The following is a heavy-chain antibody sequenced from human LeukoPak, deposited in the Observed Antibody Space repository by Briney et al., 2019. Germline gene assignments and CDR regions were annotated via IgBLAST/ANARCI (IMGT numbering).Heavy chain of an antibody. CDR3: ARATVTDESFDY. D-gene: IGHD4-11*01. CDR1: GFTFSSYA. V-gene: IGHV3-30*04. CDR2: ISYDGSNK. Sequence: GSLRLSCAASGFTFSSYAMHWVRQAPGKGLEWVAVISYDGSNKYYADSVKGRFTISRDNSKNTLYLQMNSLRAGDTAVYYCARATVTDESFDYWGQGTLVTVSS. J-gene: IGHJ4*02.